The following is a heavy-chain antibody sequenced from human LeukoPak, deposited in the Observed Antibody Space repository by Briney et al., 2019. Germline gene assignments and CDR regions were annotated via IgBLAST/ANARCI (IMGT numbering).Heavy chain of an antibody. CDR1: GGSISSYY. CDR2: VYYTGST. Sequence: SETLSLTCTVSGGSISSYYWSWIRQPPGKGLEWIGYVYYTGSTDYNPSLKSRVTMSVDTSKHQFSLRLSSVTATDTAVYYCARHVDSSLYYWFDPWGQGTLVTVSS. D-gene: IGHD3-22*01. J-gene: IGHJ5*02. V-gene: IGHV4-59*01. CDR3: ARHVDSSLYYWFDP.